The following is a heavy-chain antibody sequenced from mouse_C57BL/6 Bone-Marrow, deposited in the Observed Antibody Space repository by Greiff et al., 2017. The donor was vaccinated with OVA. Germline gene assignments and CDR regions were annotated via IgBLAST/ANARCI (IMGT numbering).Heavy chain of an antibody. J-gene: IGHJ2*01. V-gene: IGHV1-5*01. CDR3: TREDGEKDYCDY. D-gene: IGHD2-3*01. Sequence: VQLQQSGTVLARPGASVKMSCKTSGYTFTSYWMHWVKQRPGQGLEWIGAIYPGNSDTSYNQKFKGKAKLTAVTSASTAYMELSSLTNEDSAVYYCTREDGEKDYCDYWGQGTTLTVSS. CDR1: GYTFTSYW. CDR2: IYPGNSDT.